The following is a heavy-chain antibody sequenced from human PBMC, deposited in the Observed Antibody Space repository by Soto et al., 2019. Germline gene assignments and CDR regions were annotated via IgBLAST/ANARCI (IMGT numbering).Heavy chain of an antibody. Sequence: LRLSCAASGFTFSSYGMHWVRQAPGKGLEWVAVISYDGSNKYYADSVKGRFTISRDNSKNTLYLQMNSLRAEDTAVYYCANTIYCSSTSCPIYYYYYGMDVWGQGTSVTVSS. CDR1: GFTFSSYG. D-gene: IGHD2-2*01. V-gene: IGHV3-30*18. CDR2: ISYDGSNK. J-gene: IGHJ6*02. CDR3: ANTIYCSSTSCPIYYYYYGMDV.